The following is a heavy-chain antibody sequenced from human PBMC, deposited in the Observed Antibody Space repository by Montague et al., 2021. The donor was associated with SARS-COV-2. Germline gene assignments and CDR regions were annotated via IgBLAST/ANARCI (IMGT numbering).Heavy chain of an antibody. V-gene: IGHV2-5*02. J-gene: IGHJ5*02. D-gene: IGHD3-16*02. CDR3: AHGGMITFGGIIVKAFDWFDP. CDR2: IYWDDDK. Sequence: PALVKPTQTLTLTCTFSGFSLSTSGVGVGWIRQPPGKALEWLALIYWDDDKRYSPSLKSRLTITKDTSKNQVVLTLTNMDPVDTATYYCAHGGMITFGGIIVKAFDWFDPWGQGTLVTVSS. CDR1: GFSLSTSGVG.